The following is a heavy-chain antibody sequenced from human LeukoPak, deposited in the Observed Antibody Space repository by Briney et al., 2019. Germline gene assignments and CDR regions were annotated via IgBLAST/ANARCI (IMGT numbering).Heavy chain of an antibody. CDR1: GYTFTSYG. CDR3: ARASSLWFGNWFDP. CDR2: ISAYNGNT. Sequence: GASEKVSCKASGYTFTSYGISWVRQAPGQGLEWMGWISAYNGNTSYAQKLQGRVTMTTDTSTSTAYMELRSLRSDDTAVYYCARASSLWFGNWFDPWGQGTLVTVSS. D-gene: IGHD3-10*01. J-gene: IGHJ5*02. V-gene: IGHV1-18*01.